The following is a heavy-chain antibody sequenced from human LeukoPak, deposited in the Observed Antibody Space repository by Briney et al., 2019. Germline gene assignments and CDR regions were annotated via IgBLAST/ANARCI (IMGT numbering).Heavy chain of an antibody. J-gene: IGHJ4*02. D-gene: IGHD3-10*01. Sequence: PSETLSLTCAVSGGSISSGGYSWSWIRQPPGKGLEWIGYIYHSGSTYYNPSLKSRVTISVDRSKNQFSLKLSSVTAADTAVYYCARGLGSLADYWGQGTLVTVSS. V-gene: IGHV4-30-2*01. CDR3: ARGLGSLADY. CDR1: GGSISSGGYS. CDR2: IYHSGST.